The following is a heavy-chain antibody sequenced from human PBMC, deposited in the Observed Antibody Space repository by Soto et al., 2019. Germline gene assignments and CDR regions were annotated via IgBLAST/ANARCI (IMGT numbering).Heavy chain of an antibody. V-gene: IGHV2-5*02. CDR3: AHSNTWYVPVFDY. J-gene: IGHJ4*02. Sequence: QITLKESGPTLVKPTQTLTLTCTFSGFSLGTSGVSVGWIRQPPGKALEWLALISWDDDKVYSPSLKSRLTITRDHSNNQVVVTRTDMDPVDTATYYCAHSNTWYVPVFDYWGQGTLVTVSS. CDR1: GFSLGTSGVS. D-gene: IGHD6-13*01. CDR2: ISWDDDK.